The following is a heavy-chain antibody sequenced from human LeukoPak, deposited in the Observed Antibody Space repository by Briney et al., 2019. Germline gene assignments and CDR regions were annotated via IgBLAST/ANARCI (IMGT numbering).Heavy chain of an antibody. CDR1: GGSISSGSYD. CDR3: ARHSPVGIYYFDH. CDR2: IYTSGSS. D-gene: IGHD1-26*01. V-gene: IGHV4-61*09. Sequence: SETLSLTCTVSGGSISSGSYDWYWIRQPAGKGLEWIGHIYTSGSSNYSPSLKSRVTISVDTSKNQFSLKLSSVTAADTAVYYCARHSPVGIYYFDHWGQGTLVTVSS. J-gene: IGHJ4*02.